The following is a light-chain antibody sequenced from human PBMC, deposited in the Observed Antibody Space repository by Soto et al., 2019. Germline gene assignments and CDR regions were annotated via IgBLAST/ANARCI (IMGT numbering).Light chain of an antibody. J-gene: IGKJ1*01. Sequence: EIVLTQSPGTLSLSPGERATLSCRASQSVRTNYLAWYQQKPGQAPRLLIYGASGRATGIPDRFSGSGSGTDFTLTISRLEPEDFVVYYCQQYGSSPTFGQGTKVDIK. V-gene: IGKV3-20*01. CDR1: QSVRTNY. CDR3: QQYGSSPT. CDR2: GAS.